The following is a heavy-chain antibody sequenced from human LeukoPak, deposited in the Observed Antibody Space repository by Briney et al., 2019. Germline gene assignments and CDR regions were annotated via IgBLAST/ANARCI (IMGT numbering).Heavy chain of an antibody. D-gene: IGHD3-22*01. V-gene: IGHV3-74*01. CDR2: INSDGSST. CDR3: ARGYYYDSSGYQHTTFGDY. J-gene: IGHJ4*02. Sequence: GGSLRLSCAASGFTFSSYWMHWARQAPGKGLVWVSRINSDGSSTSYADSVKGRFTISRDNAKNTLYLQMNSLRAEDTAVYYCARGYYYDSSGYQHTTFGDYWGQGTLVTVSS. CDR1: GFTFSSYW.